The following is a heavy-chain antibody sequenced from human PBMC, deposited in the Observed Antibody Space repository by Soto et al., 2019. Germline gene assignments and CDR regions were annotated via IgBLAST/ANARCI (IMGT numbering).Heavy chain of an antibody. CDR3: ARDFGSDATGYYGMDV. CDR1: GFTVTSNY. J-gene: IGHJ6*02. V-gene: IGHV3-66*01. Sequence: EVQVVESGGGLVQPGGSLRLSCAASGFTVTSNYMSWVRQTPGKGLEWVSLIYSGGAIVYADAVMGRFTVSRDNSRNTMFLQMNSLRAGDTGVYFCARDFGSDATGYYGMDVWGQGTTVTVS. CDR2: IYSGGAI. D-gene: IGHD3-10*01.